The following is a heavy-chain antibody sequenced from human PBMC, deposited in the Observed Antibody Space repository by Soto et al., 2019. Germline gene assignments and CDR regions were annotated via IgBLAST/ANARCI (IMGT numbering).Heavy chain of an antibody. J-gene: IGHJ4*02. D-gene: IGHD4-17*01. V-gene: IGHV3-33*01. CDR3: ARAGGTTVTGLWHFDS. CDR2: IWYDGTQK. Sequence: VGSLRLSCEASGFTFNTYSMHWVRQPPGKGLEWLAAIWYDGTQKYYADSVKGRFIISRDNSKKTLYLEMNSLRAEDTAVYYCARAGGTTVTGLWHFDSWGQGALVTVSS. CDR1: GFTFNTYS.